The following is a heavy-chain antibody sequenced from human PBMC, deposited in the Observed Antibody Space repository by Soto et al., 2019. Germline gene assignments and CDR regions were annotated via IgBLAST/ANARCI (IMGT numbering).Heavy chain of an antibody. J-gene: IGHJ4*02. CDR1: GGSFSGYY. CDR2: INHSGST. Sequence: SETLSLTCAVYGGSFSGYYWSWIRQPPGKGLEWIGEINHSGSTNYNPSLKSRVTISVDTSKNQFSLKLSSVTAADTAVYYCARGGVGQLVGPFDYWGQGTLVTVSS. CDR3: ARGGVGQLVGPFDY. D-gene: IGHD6-6*01. V-gene: IGHV4-34*01.